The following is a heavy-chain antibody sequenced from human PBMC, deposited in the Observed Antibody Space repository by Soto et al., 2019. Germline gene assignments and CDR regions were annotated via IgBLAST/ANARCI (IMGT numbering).Heavy chain of an antibody. J-gene: IGHJ6*03. CDR3: AKVFRYCSGGSCYQNYMDV. V-gene: IGHV3-23*01. CDR1: GFTFSSYA. CDR2: ISGSGGNT. D-gene: IGHD2-15*01. Sequence: PGGSLRLSCAASGFTFSSYAMSWVRQAPGKGLEWVSAISGSGGNTYHADSVKGRFTISRDNSKNTLTLQMNSLRAEDTAVYYCAKVFRYCSGGSCYQNYMDVWGKGTTVTVSS.